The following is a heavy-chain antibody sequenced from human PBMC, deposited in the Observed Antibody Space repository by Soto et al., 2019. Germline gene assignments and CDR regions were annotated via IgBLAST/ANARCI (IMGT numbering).Heavy chain of an antibody. D-gene: IGHD5-12*01. CDR2: IDHSGTTI. CDR3: ARGHIVATILDY. CDR1: GFIFSNYE. J-gene: IGHJ4*02. Sequence: GGSLRLSCAASGFIFSNYEMSWVRQAPGKGLEWVSYIDHSGTTIYYADSVKGRFTISRDNAKNSLFLQMNSLRAEDTAVYYCARGHIVATILDYWGQGTLVTVSS. V-gene: IGHV3-48*03.